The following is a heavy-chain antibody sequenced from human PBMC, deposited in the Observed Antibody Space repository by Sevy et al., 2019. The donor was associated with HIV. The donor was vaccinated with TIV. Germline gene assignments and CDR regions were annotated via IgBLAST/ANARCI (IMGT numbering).Heavy chain of an antibody. CDR2: ISHDGDNK. CDR3: ARDFEVNNWRVVGAFDM. Sequence: GGSLRLSCVAPGFKFNGHGIHWVRQAPGKGLQWVAGISHDGDNKIYGDSVKGRFSISGDQSKNTVYLQMGTLTPEDTAIYYCARDFEVNNWRVVGAFDMWGLGTLDTVSS. D-gene: IGHD3-3*01. CDR1: GFKFNGHG. J-gene: IGHJ3*02. V-gene: IGHV3-30*14.